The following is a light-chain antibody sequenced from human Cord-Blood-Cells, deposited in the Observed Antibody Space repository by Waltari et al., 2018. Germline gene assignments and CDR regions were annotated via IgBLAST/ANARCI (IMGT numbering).Light chain of an antibody. CDR1: QSVSSSY. CDR2: GAS. V-gene: IGKV3-20*01. J-gene: IGKJ2*01. CDR3: QQYGSSPYT. Sequence: IVLTQSPGPLSLSQGERATLSCRASQSVSSSYLAWYQQKPGQAPRLLIYGASSRATGIPDRFSGSGSGTDFTLTISRLEPEDFAVYYCQQYGSSPYTFGQGTKLEIK.